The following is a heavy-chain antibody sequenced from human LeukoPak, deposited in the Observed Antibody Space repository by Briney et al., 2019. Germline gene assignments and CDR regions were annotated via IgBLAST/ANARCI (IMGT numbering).Heavy chain of an antibody. CDR3: ARLLSPFTYYDYVWGSYRYSDAFDI. J-gene: IGHJ3*02. Sequence: PSETLSLTCAVSGYSISSGYYWGWIRQPPGKGLEWIGSIYHSGSTYYNPSLKSRVTISVNTSKNQFSLKLSSVTAADTAVYYCARLLSPFTYYDYVWGSYRYSDAFDIRGQGTMVTVSS. CDR1: GYSISSGYY. D-gene: IGHD3-16*02. CDR2: IYHSGST. V-gene: IGHV4-38-2*01.